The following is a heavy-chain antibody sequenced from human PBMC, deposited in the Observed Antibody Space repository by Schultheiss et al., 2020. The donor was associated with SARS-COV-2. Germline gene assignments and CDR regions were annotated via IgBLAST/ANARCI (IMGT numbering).Heavy chain of an antibody. CDR1: RESVISATYC. V-gene: IGHV4-61*01. CDR2: ICHNGGA. Sequence: SETLSLTCAVSRESVISATYCWSWIRQPPGKGLEWIGYICHNGGANYNASLKSRVTISLDTATNQFSLRVSSVTAADTAVYYCARVAISSSFQYQFDSWRQGILVTVSS. CDR3: ARVAISSSFQYQFDS. J-gene: IGHJ4*02. D-gene: IGHD2-2*01.